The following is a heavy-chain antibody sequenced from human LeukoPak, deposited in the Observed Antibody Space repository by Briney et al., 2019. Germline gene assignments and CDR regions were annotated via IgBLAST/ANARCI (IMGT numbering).Heavy chain of an antibody. J-gene: IGHJ1*01. D-gene: IGHD1-26*01. CDR2: IKQDGSEK. CDR1: GFTFSSYW. CDR3: ARAPRGPGATTQYFQH. V-gene: IGHV3-7*01. Sequence: GGSLRLSCAASGFTFSSYWMSWVRQAPGKGLEWVANIKQDGSEKYYVDSVKGRFTISRDNAKNSLYLQMNSLRAEDTAVYYCARAPRGPGATTQYFQHWGQGTLVTVSS.